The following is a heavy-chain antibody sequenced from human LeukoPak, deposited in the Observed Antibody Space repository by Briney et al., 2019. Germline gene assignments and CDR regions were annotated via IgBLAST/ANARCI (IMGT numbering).Heavy chain of an antibody. Sequence: SETLSLTCAVYGGSFRGYYWSSIRQPPGKGLEWIGYIYYSGSTNYNPSLKSRVTISVDTSKNQFSLNLSSVTAADTAVYYYARDLQSTAGYFDYWGQGTLVTVSS. D-gene: IGHD6-19*01. CDR2: IYYSGST. CDR3: ARDLQSTAGYFDY. J-gene: IGHJ4*02. CDR1: GGSFRGYY. V-gene: IGHV4-59*01.